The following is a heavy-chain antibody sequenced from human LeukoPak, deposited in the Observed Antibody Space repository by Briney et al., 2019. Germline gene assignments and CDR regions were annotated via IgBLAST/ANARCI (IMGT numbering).Heavy chain of an antibody. V-gene: IGHV4-34*01. CDR3: ARDLSPRGGLYYFDY. D-gene: IGHD3-16*01. CDR1: GGSFSGYY. J-gene: IGHJ4*02. Sequence: SETLSLTCAVYGGSFSGYYWSWIRQPPGKGLEWIGEINHSGSTNYNPSLKSRVTISVDTSKNQFSLKLSSVTAADTAVYYCARDLSPRGGLYYFDYWGQGTLVTVSS. CDR2: INHSGST.